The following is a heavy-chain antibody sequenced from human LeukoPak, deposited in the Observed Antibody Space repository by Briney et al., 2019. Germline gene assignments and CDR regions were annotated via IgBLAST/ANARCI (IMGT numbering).Heavy chain of an antibody. J-gene: IGHJ4*02. Sequence: SGGSLRLSCAASGFTFDDYGMSWVRQAPGKGLEWVSGINWNGGSTGYADSVKGRFTISRDNAKNSLYLQMNSLRAEDTALYHCARDDFWSGWHDYWGQGTLVTVSS. CDR3: ARDDFWSGWHDY. V-gene: IGHV3-20*01. CDR2: INWNGGST. CDR1: GFTFDDYG. D-gene: IGHD3-3*01.